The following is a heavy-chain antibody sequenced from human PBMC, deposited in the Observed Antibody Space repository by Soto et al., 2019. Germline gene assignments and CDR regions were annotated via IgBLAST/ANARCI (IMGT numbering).Heavy chain of an antibody. V-gene: IGHV3-23*01. CDR3: AKDRTITMIVVPQAFDI. Sequence: VQLLESGGGLVQPGGSLRLSCAASGFTSSSYAMSWVRQAPGKGLEWVSGISGSGGSTYYADSVKGRFTISRDNSKNTLYLQMNSLRAEDTAVYYCAKDRTITMIVVPQAFDIWGQGTMVTVSS. D-gene: IGHD3-22*01. CDR2: ISGSGGST. CDR1: GFTSSSYA. J-gene: IGHJ3*02.